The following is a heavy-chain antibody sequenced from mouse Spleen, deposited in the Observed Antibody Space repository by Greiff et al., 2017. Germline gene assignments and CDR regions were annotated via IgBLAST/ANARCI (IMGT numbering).Heavy chain of an antibody. J-gene: IGHJ4*01. CDR1: GYSITSGYY. CDR3: ARERRGGTEAMDY. D-gene: IGHD4-1*01. Sequence: DVQLQESGPGLVKPSQSLSLTCSVTGYSITSGYYWNWIRQFPGNKLEWMGYISYDGSNNYNPSLKNRISITRDTSKNQFFLKLNSVTTEDTATYYCARERRGGTEAMDYWGQGTSVTVSS. CDR2: ISYDGSN. V-gene: IGHV3-6*01.